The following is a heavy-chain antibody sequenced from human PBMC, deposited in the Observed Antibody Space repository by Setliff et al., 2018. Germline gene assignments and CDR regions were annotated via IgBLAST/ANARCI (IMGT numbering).Heavy chain of an antibody. CDR2: IIPILGIA. CDR3: ARDLKRSGYYDSSGYYY. CDR1: GGTFSSYA. Sequence: AVKVSCKASGGTFSSYAISWVRQAPGQGLEWMGGIIPILGIANYAQKFQGRVTNTADKSTSTAYMELSSLRSEDTAVYYCARDLKRSGYYDSSGYYYWGQGTLVTVSS. V-gene: IGHV1-69*10. J-gene: IGHJ4*02. D-gene: IGHD3-22*01.